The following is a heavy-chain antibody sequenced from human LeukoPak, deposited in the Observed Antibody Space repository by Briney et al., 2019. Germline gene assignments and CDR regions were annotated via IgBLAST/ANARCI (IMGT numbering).Heavy chain of an antibody. CDR1: GYTFTGYY. J-gene: IGHJ4*02. V-gene: IGHV1-2*02. Sequence: ASVKVSCKASGYTFTGYYMHWVRQAPGQGLEWMGWINPNSGGTNYAQKFQGRVTMTRDTSISTAYMELSRLRSDDTAVYYCARVSYDSSGSIDYWGQGTLVTVSP. CDR2: INPNSGGT. D-gene: IGHD3-22*01. CDR3: ARVSYDSSGSIDY.